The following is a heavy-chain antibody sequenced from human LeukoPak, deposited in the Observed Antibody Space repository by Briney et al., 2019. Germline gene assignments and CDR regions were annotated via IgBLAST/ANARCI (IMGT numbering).Heavy chain of an antibody. CDR2: IYYSGST. Sequence: SETLSLTCTVSGGSISSSSYYWGWIRQPPGKGLEWIGSIYYSGSTYYNPSLKSRVTISVDTSKNQFSLKLSSVTPADTAVYYCARDPDYGDYWGQGTLVTVSS. CDR3: ARDPDYGDY. CDR1: GGSISSSSYY. J-gene: IGHJ4*02. V-gene: IGHV4-39*07.